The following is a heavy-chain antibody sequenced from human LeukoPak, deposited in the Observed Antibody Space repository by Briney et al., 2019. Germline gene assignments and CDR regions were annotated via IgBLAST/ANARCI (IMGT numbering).Heavy chain of an antibody. CDR1: GGSISNYF. CDR3: ARRGPNSGSYSHFDL. D-gene: IGHD1-26*01. J-gene: IGHJ2*01. V-gene: IGHV4-59*01. CDR2: MSSSGSP. Sequence: SETLSLTCTVSGGSISNYFWSWIRQPPGKGLEWIGYMSSSGSPNYNPYLKSRVTISVHTSNNQFSLKLISVTAADTAVYYCARRGPNSGSYSHFDLWGRGTLVTVSS.